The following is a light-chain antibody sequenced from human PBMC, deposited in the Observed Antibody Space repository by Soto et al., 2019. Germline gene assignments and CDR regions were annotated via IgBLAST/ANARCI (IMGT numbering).Light chain of an antibody. Sequence: DIVMTQSPDSLAVSLGERATMNCKCSRSVLYKSNNKNHLAWYQPKPGQPPQLIIYWASTRESGVPERFSGSGSGTDFTLTISSLEAEDVAFYWCQQYFDVPFTFGGGTKVEI. CDR2: WAS. CDR1: RSVLYKSNNKNH. CDR3: QQYFDVPFT. J-gene: IGKJ4*01. V-gene: IGKV4-1*01.